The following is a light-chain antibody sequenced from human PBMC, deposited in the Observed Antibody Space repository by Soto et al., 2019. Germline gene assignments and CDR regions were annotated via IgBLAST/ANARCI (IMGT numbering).Light chain of an antibody. CDR2: WAS. CDR1: QSVLYSSNNKNY. Sequence: DIVMTQSPDSLAVSLGERATINCKSSQSVLYSSNNKNYLAWYQQKPGQPPKLLIYWASTRESGVPDRFSGSGSGTDFTLTINSLQAEDVAVYYCQLYYSTPQTFGQGTKVDIK. J-gene: IGKJ1*01. V-gene: IGKV4-1*01. CDR3: QLYYSTPQT.